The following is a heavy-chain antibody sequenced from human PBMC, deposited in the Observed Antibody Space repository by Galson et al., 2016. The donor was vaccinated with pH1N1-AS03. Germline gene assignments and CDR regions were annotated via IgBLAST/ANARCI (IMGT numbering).Heavy chain of an antibody. J-gene: IGHJ1*01. CDR3: ASGSGNYGVLEH. Sequence: LSLTCEVSGDSISNTIWWTWVRQPPGKGLEWIGEISHSGSTNYNPSLKSRVTTSIDWSKNQLSLHLTSITAADTAVYYCASGSGNYGVLEHWGQGTLVIVSS. CDR1: GDSISNTIW. CDR2: ISHSGST. D-gene: IGHD1-26*01. V-gene: IGHV4-4*02.